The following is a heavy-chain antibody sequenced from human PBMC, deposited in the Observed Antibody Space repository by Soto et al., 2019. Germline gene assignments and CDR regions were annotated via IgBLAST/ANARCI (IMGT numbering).Heavy chain of an antibody. CDR1: GFTFSSYG. D-gene: IGHD3-3*01. Sequence: SGGSLRLSCAASGFTFSSYGMHWVRQAPGKGLEWVAVIWYDGSNKYYADSVKGRFTISRDNSKNTLYLQMNSLRAEDTAVYYCARDLVPYDFWSGYGYWGQGTLVTVSS. J-gene: IGHJ4*02. V-gene: IGHV3-33*01. CDR2: IWYDGSNK. CDR3: ARDLVPYDFWSGYGY.